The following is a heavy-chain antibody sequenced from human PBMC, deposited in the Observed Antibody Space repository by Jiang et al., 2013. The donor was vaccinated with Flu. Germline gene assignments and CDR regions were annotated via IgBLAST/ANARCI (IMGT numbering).Heavy chain of an antibody. V-gene: IGHV4-59*12. CDR1: GGSISSYY. Sequence: GLLKPSETLSLTCTVSGGSISSYYWSWIRQPPGKGLEWIGYIYYSGSTNYNPSLKSRVTISVDTSKNQFSLKLSSVTAADTAVYYCARVIAAAGRGFFDYWGQGTLVTVSS. D-gene: IGHD6-13*01. CDR3: ARVIAAAGRGFFDY. CDR2: IYYSGST. J-gene: IGHJ4*02.